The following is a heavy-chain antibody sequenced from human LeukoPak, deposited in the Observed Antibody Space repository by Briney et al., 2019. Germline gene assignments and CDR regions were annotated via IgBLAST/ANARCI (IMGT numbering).Heavy chain of an antibody. CDR3: ARDRGEYCSSTSCPSPFDY. CDR1: GFTFSSYW. J-gene: IGHJ4*02. V-gene: IGHV3-74*01. CDR2: INNDGSST. Sequence: SGGSLRLSCAASGFTFSSYWMHWVRQAPGKGLVWVSRINNDGSSTNYADSVKGRFTISRDNAKNSLYLQMNSLRAEDTAVYYCARDRGEYCSSTSCPSPFDYWGQGTLVTVSS. D-gene: IGHD2-2*01.